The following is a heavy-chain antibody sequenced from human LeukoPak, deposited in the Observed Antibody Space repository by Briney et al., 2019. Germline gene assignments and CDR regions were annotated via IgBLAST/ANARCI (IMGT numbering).Heavy chain of an antibody. J-gene: IGHJ4*02. CDR1: GFTFSSYA. CDR2: ISGSGGST. CDR3: AKDGHLTMIVVVITFLWLDY. V-gene: IGHV3-23*01. Sequence: GGSLRLSCAASGFTFSSYAMSWVRQAPGKGLEWVSAISGSGGSTYYADSVKGRFTISRDKTKNTLYLQMNSLRAEDTAVYYCAKDGHLTMIVVVITFLWLDYWGQGTLVTVSS. D-gene: IGHD3-22*01.